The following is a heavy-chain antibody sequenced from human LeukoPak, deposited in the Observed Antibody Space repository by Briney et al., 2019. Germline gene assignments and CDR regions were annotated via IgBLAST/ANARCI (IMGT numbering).Heavy chain of an antibody. Sequence: KSSETLSLTCTVSGYSISSGYYWGWIRQPPGKGLEWIGSIYHSGSTYYNPSLKSRVTISVDTSKNQFSLKLSSVTAADTAVYYCASSGSYYYYYMDVWGKGTTVTVSS. CDR1: GYSISSGYY. CDR3: ASSGSYYYYYMDV. V-gene: IGHV4-38-2*02. CDR2: IYHSGST. D-gene: IGHD1-26*01. J-gene: IGHJ6*03.